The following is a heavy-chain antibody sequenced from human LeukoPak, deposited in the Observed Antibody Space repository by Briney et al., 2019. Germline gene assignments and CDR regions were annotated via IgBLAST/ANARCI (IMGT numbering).Heavy chain of an antibody. CDR3: AKVREPSGYADYYYYYYMDV. D-gene: IGHD5-12*01. Sequence: PGGTLRLSCAASGFTFSSYGMSWVRQAPGKGLEWVSAISGSGGSTYYADSVKGRFTISRDNSKNTLYLQMNSLRAEDTAVYYCAKVREPSGYADYYYYYYMDVWGKGTTVTISS. J-gene: IGHJ6*03. CDR1: GFTFSSYG. CDR2: ISGSGGST. V-gene: IGHV3-23*01.